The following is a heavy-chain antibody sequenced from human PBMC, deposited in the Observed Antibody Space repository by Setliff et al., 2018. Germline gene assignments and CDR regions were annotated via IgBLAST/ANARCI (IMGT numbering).Heavy chain of an antibody. D-gene: IGHD4-17*01. CDR1: GYTFTSYD. J-gene: IGHJ6*03. V-gene: IGHV1-8*03. CDR3: ARGATVVIYYYMDV. CDR2: MNPNSGNT. Sequence: ASVKVSCKASGYTFTSYDINWVRQATGQGLEWMGWMNPNSGNTGYAQKFQGRVTITRDTSASTAYMALSSLRSEDTAVYYCARGATVVIYYYMDVWGKATTVTVSS.